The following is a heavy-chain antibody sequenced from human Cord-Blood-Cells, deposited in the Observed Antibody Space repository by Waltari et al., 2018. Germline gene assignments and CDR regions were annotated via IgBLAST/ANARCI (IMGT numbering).Heavy chain of an antibody. J-gene: IGHJ2*01. CDR1: GFTVSSNY. V-gene: IGHV3-53*02. CDR3: ASPGAARPYWYFDL. Sequence: EVQLVETGGGLIQPGGSLRLSCAASGFTVSSNYMSWVRQAPGKGLGWVSVIYSGGSTYYADSVKGRFTISRDNSKNTLYLQMNSLRAEDTAVYYCASPGAARPYWYFDLWGRGTLVTVSS. D-gene: IGHD6-6*01. CDR2: IYSGGST.